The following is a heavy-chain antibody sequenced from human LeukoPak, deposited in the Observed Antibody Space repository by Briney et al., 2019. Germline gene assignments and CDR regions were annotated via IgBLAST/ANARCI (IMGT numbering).Heavy chain of an antibody. CDR2: IYYSGNT. V-gene: IGHV4-59*01. CDR3: ARTHYYDSSGYLDY. J-gene: IGHJ4*02. D-gene: IGHD3-22*01. Sequence: SETLSLTCTVSGGSISNYYWIWIRQPPGKGLEWIGYIYYSGNTNYNPSLKSRVTISVDTSKNQFSLKLSSVTAADTAVYYCARTHYYDSSGYLDYWSQGTLVTVSS. CDR1: GGSISNYY.